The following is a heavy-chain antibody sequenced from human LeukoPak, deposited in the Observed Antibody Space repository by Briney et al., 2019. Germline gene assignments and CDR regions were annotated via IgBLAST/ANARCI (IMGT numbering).Heavy chain of an antibody. Sequence: SETLSLTCAVSGGSISSGGYSWSWIRQPPGKGLEWIGYIYHSGSTYYNPSLKSRVTISVDRSKNQFSLKLSSVTAADTAVYYCARGKQFYGAWFDHWGQGTLVTVSS. V-gene: IGHV4-30-2*01. CDR3: ARGKQFYGAWFDH. CDR1: GGSISSGGYS. D-gene: IGHD4-17*01. CDR2: IYHSGST. J-gene: IGHJ5*02.